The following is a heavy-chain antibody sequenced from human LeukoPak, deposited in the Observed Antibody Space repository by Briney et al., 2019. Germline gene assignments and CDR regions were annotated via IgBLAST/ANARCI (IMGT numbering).Heavy chain of an antibody. J-gene: IGHJ4*02. CDR1: GGSISSGSYD. CDR2: INHSGST. Sequence: PSETLSLTCTVSGGSISSGSYDWYWIRQPPGKGLEWIGEINHSGSTNYNPSLKSRVTISVDTSRNQFSLKMSSVTAADTAVYYCASLYGSGFSFDYWGRGTLVTVSS. V-gene: IGHV4-39*01. D-gene: IGHD3-10*01. CDR3: ASLYGSGFSFDY.